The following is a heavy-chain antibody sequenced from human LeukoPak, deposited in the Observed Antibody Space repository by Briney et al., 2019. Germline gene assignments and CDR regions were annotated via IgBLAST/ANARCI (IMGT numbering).Heavy chain of an antibody. CDR2: IYYSGSP. V-gene: IGHV4-59*08. J-gene: IGHJ4*02. CDR1: GGSISSYY. Sequence: SETLSLTCTVSGGSISSYYWSWIRQPPGKGLEWIGYIYYSGSPNYNPSLKSRVTISVDTSKNQFSLKLSSVTAADTAVYYCARHSSAKYYYDSSGYYSFDYWGQGTLFTVSS. CDR3: ARHSSAKYYYDSSGYYSFDY. D-gene: IGHD3-22*01.